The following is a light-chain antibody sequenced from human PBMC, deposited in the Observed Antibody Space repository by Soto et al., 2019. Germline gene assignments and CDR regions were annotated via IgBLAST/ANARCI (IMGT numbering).Light chain of an antibody. J-gene: IGKJ1*01. CDR3: QQYGGATRT. CDR1: QSVXSY. V-gene: IGKV3-20*01. Sequence: IVLTQCPSTLSLSPGERATLSCRASQSVXSYLAWYQQKPGQAPRLLTADASSRATGSPDRLSGSGSGTDFTLPISRLEPEYFAVYYCQQYGGATRTFGQGTKVDIK. CDR2: DAS.